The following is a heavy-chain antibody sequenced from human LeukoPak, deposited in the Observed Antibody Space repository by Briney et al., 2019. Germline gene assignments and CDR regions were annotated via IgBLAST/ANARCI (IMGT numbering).Heavy chain of an antibody. D-gene: IGHD6-13*01. CDR1: GFTFSSYS. CDR3: VRVVTTRSGWYHFDN. J-gene: IGHJ4*02. CDR2: ISSSSSYI. V-gene: IGHV3-21*04. Sequence: GGSLRLSCAASGFTFSSYSMNWVRQAPGKGLEWVSSISSSSSYIYYADSVKGRFTISRDNAKNSLYLQMNSLKTEDTAVYYCVRVVTTRSGWYHFDNWGLGTLVSVSS.